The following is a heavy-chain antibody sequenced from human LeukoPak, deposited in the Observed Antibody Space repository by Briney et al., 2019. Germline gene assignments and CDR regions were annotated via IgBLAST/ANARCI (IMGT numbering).Heavy chain of an antibody. Sequence: SETLSLTCAVYGGSFSGYYWSWIRQPPGKGLEWIGEINHSGSTNYNPSLKSRVTISVDTSKNQFSLKLSSVTAADTAVYYCARRYCSSTSCYRITRHYFDYWGQGTLVTVSS. CDR3: ARRYCSSTSCYRITRHYFDY. V-gene: IGHV4-34*01. D-gene: IGHD2-2*02. J-gene: IGHJ4*02. CDR1: GGSFSGYY. CDR2: INHSGST.